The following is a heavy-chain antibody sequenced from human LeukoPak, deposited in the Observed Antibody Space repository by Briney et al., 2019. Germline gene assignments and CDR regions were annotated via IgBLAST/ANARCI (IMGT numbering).Heavy chain of an antibody. V-gene: IGHV3-23*01. D-gene: IGHD6-13*01. CDR2: ISGSGPST. Sequence: GGSLGLSCAASGFTFSSYAMSWVRQAPGKGLEWVSGISGSGPSTYYADSVKGRFTISRDNSKNSLFLQMNSLRAEDTALYYCAKSVGFSSSGPNYWGRGTLVTVSS. J-gene: IGHJ4*02. CDR1: GFTFSSYA. CDR3: AKSVGFSSSGPNY.